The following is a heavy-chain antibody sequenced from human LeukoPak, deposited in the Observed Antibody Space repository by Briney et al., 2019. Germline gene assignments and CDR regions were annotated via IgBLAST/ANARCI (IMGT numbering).Heavy chain of an antibody. CDR1: GFTFSTYS. CDR2: ISVSSNTI. J-gene: IGHJ4*02. CDR3: ARDYYYYDSGSYYSNIAN. Sequence: GGSLRLSCAASGFTFSTYSMNWVRQAPGKGLEWVSYISVSSNTIYYADSVKGRFTISRDNAKNSLYLQMNSLRAEDTAVYYCARDYYYYDSGSYYSNIANWGQGTLVTVSS. V-gene: IGHV3-48*01. D-gene: IGHD3-10*01.